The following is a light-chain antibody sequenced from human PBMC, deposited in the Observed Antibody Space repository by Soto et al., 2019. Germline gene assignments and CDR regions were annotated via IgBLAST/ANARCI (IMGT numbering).Light chain of an antibody. CDR2: RAS. V-gene: IGKV1-33*01. J-gene: IGKJ1*01. Sequence: DIQMTQSPSSLSASVGDRVTITCQASQDIGNYLNWYQQKPEKAPKXLIYRASHLESGVPSRFSGSGSGTELTITISSLQSEDFEVYYCQQYNNWPRTFGQGTKVDIK. CDR1: QDIGNY. CDR3: QQYNNWPRT.